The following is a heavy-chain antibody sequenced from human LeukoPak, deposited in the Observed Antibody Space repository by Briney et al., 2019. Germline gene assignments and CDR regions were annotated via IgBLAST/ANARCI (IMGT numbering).Heavy chain of an antibody. Sequence: PGGSLRLSCAASGFTSSHYWMSWVRQAPGKGLEWVANIKQDGSEKYYMDSVKGRFTISRDNAKNSVYLQINSLRAEDTAVYYCARDRGYGEAWGQGTLVTVSS. CDR1: GFTSSHYW. D-gene: IGHD4-17*01. V-gene: IGHV3-7*05. CDR3: ARDRGYGEA. J-gene: IGHJ5*02. CDR2: IKQDGSEK.